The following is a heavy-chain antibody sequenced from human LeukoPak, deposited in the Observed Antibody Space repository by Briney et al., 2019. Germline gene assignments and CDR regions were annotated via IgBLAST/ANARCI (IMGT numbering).Heavy chain of an antibody. Sequence: SETLSLTCAVYGGSFIGYYWSWIRQPPGKGLEWIGEINHSGSTNYNPSLKSRVTISVDTSKNQFSLKLSSVAAADTAVYYCARGFRRTYYYDSSGYPFDYWGQGTLVTVSS. J-gene: IGHJ4*02. CDR2: INHSGST. CDR3: ARGFRRTYYYDSSGYPFDY. D-gene: IGHD3-22*01. V-gene: IGHV4-34*01. CDR1: GGSFIGYY.